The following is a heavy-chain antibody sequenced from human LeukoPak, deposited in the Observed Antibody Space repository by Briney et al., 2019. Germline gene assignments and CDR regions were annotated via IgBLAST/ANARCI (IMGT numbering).Heavy chain of an antibody. CDR3: ERDKYYYGSETIWFDP. CDR2: IYTSGST. V-gene: IGHV4-4*07. D-gene: IGHD3-10*01. CDR1: GGSISSYY. J-gene: IGHJ5*02. Sequence: SETLSLTCTVSGGSISSYYWSWIRQPAGKGLEWIGRIYTSGSTNYNPSLKSRVTMSVGTSKNQFSLKLSSVTAADTAVYYCERDKYYYGSETIWFDPWGQGTLVTVSS.